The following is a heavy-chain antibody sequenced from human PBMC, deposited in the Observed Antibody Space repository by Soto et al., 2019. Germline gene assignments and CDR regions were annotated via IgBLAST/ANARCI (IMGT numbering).Heavy chain of an antibody. Sequence: SETLSFPCTFSGGSISSGDYYWSWIRQPPGKGLEWIGYIYYSGSTYYNPSLKSRVTISVDTSKNQFSLKLSSVTAADTAVYYCPRVSRELLRAADYWGQGTLVTVSS. J-gene: IGHJ4*02. V-gene: IGHV4-30-4*01. CDR2: IYYSGST. CDR1: GGSISSGDYY. CDR3: PRVSRELLRAADY. D-gene: IGHD1-26*01.